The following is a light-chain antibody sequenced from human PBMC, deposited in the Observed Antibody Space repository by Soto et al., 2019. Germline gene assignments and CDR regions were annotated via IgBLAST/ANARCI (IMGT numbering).Light chain of an antibody. CDR2: GVF. J-gene: IGKJ1*01. CDR1: QGLNRN. Sequence: EIVMTQSPVTLSVSPGERATLSCRASQGLNRNLAWYQHKPGQAPRLLIYGVFTRAAGIPGRFSGGLSGTEFTLTINGLQSEDVAVYYCHQYNNWPRTFGQGTKVDIK. V-gene: IGKV3-15*01. CDR3: HQYNNWPRT.